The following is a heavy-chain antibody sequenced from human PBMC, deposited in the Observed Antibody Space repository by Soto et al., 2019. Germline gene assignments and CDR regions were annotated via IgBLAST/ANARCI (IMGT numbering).Heavy chain of an antibody. CDR2: ISGSGSSP. J-gene: IGHJ4*02. CDR1: GFTFSSYA. V-gene: IGHV3-23*01. Sequence: PGESLKISCAASGFTFSSYAMSWVRQAPGKGLEWVSGISGSGSSPNYADSVKGRFTISRDNSKNTLYLQMNSLRSEDTATYYCAKAPRWTATSRYWGQGALVTVSS. D-gene: IGHD1-7*01. CDR3: AKAPRWTATSRY.